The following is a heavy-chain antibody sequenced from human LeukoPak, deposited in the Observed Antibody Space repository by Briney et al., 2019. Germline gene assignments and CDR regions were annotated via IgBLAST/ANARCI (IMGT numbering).Heavy chain of an antibody. CDR3: TRGDNFDY. V-gene: IGHV3-74*01. Sequence: GGSLRLSCAASGFTFSPYCMHWVRQAPGKGLVWVSRIKGDGSITSYADSVKGRFTISRDNAKNTLYLQMNSLRADDTAVYYCTRGDNFDYWGQGTLVTVSS. J-gene: IGHJ4*02. D-gene: IGHD3-16*01. CDR1: GFTFSPYC. CDR2: IKGDGSIT.